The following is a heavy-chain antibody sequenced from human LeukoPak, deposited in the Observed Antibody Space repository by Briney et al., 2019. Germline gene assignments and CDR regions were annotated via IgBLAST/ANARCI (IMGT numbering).Heavy chain of an antibody. V-gene: IGHV3-23*01. J-gene: IGHJ4*02. CDR3: SGGYGSGSYYTPFDY. CDR1: GFTFSNYA. D-gene: IGHD3-10*01. CDR2: ISDSGLNT. Sequence: GGSLRLSCAASGFTFSNYAMSWVRQAPGKGLAWVSAISDSGLNTNYAASVKGRFTISRDNSKSTVYLQVNSLRAEDTAVYYCSGGYGSGSYYTPFDYWGQGTLVTVSS.